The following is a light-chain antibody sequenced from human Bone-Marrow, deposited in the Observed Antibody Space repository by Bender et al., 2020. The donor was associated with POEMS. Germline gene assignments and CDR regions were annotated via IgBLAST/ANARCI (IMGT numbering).Light chain of an antibody. CDR2: DVT. V-gene: IGLV2-14*03. CDR3: SSYMSGDSLI. Sequence: QSALTQPASVSGSPGQSLTISCTGTSSDIGGYNFVSWYQHHPGKAPRLILYDVTNRPSGVSHRFSGSKSGNTASLTISGLQAEDEADYYCSSYMSGDSLIFGGGTKLTVL. CDR1: SSDIGGYNF. J-gene: IGLJ2*01.